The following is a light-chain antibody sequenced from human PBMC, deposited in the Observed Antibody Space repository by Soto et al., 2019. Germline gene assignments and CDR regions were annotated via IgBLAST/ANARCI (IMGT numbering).Light chain of an antibody. Sequence: DMQMTQSPSSLSASVGDRVTIACRASQNVRSYLNWYQQKPGKAPDLLIYETSTLQSGVPSRFSATGYGTDFTLTISSLQPEDFATYYCQQTFSIPRTFGHGTKVDIK. J-gene: IGKJ1*01. CDR3: QQTFSIPRT. V-gene: IGKV1-39*01. CDR1: QNVRSY. CDR2: ETS.